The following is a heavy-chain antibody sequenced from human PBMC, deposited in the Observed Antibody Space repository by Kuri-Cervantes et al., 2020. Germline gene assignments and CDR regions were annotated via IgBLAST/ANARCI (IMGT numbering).Heavy chain of an antibody. CDR3: ARSKGGTTGSPLDY. Sequence: GESLKISCAASGFTFSSYWMSWVRQAPGKGLEWVANIKQDGSEKYYVDSVKGRFTISRDNSKNTLYLQMNSLRAEDTAVYYCARSKGGTTGSPLDYWGQGTLVTVSS. D-gene: IGHD1-1*01. CDR2: IKQDGSEK. V-gene: IGHV3-7*01. CDR1: GFTFSSYW. J-gene: IGHJ4*02.